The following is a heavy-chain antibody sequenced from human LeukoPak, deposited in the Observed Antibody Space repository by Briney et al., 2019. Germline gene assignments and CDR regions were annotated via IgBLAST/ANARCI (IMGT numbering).Heavy chain of an antibody. CDR1: GYTLTELS. V-gene: IGHV1-24*01. Sequence: ASVKVSCKVSGYTLTELSMHWVRQAPGKGLEWMGGFDPEDGETIYAQKFQGRVTMTEDTSTDTAYMELSSLRSEDTAVYYCATTSLIIAVAGPGSAFDIWGQGTMVTVSS. D-gene: IGHD6-19*01. CDR2: FDPEDGET. J-gene: IGHJ3*02. CDR3: ATTSLIIAVAGPGSAFDI.